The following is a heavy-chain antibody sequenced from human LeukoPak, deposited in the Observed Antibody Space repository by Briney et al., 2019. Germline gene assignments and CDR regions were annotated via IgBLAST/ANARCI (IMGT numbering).Heavy chain of an antibody. Sequence: SETLSLTCTVSGGSISSGDYYWSWIRQPPGKGLEWIGYIYYSGSTYYNPSLKSRVTISVDTSKNQFSLKLSSVTAADTAVYYCAREGEQWLVRDWYFDLWGRGTLVTVSS. D-gene: IGHD6-19*01. CDR3: AREGEQWLVRDWYFDL. CDR2: IYYSGST. V-gene: IGHV4-30-4*08. J-gene: IGHJ2*01. CDR1: GGSISSGDYY.